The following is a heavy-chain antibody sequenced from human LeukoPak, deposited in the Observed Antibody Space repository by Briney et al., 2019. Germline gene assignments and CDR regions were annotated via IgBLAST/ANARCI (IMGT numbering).Heavy chain of an antibody. D-gene: IGHD6-13*01. CDR3: ARVYSSSWYSGYLYMDV. V-gene: IGHV3-21*01. Sequence: GGSLRLSCVASGFTLSSYNMKWVRQAPGKRLEWVSSISYRSSDIEYADSVKGRFTTSRGNGKKSLYLQMNSLRVEDTAVYYCARVYSSSWYSGYLYMDVWGKGTTVTVSS. CDR2: ISYRSSDI. J-gene: IGHJ6*04. CDR1: GFTLSSYN.